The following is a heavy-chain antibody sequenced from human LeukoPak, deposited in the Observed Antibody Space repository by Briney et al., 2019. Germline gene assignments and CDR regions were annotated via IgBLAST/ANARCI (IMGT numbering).Heavy chain of an antibody. CDR1: GGTFSSYA. J-gene: IGHJ4*02. D-gene: IGHD2-15*01. CDR2: IIPIFGTA. CDR3: ARALEDCSGGSCYSGIDY. V-gene: IGHV1-69*05. Sequence: GASVKVSCNASGGTFSSYAISWVRQAPGQGLEWMGGIIPIFGTANYAQKFQGRVTITTDESTSTAYMELSSLRSEDTAVYYCARALEDCSGGSCYSGIDYWGQGTLVTVSS.